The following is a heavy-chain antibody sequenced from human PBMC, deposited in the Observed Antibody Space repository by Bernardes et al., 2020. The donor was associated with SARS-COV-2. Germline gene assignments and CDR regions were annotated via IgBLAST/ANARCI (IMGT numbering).Heavy chain of an antibody. D-gene: IGHD2-2*01. V-gene: IGHV3-48*04. CDR3: ASLFGMLGYCSSTSCYEKDSYYYGMDV. CDR2: ISSSSSTI. J-gene: IGHJ6*02. CDR1: GFTFSSYS. Sequence: GGSLRLSCAASGFTFSSYSMNWVRQAPGKGLEWVSYISSSSSTIYYADSVKGRFTISRDNAKNSLYLQMNSLRAEDTAVYYCASLFGMLGYCSSTSCYEKDSYYYGMDVWGQGTTVTVSS.